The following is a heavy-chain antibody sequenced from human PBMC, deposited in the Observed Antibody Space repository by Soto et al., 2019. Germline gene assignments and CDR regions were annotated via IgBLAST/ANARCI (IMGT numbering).Heavy chain of an antibody. V-gene: IGHV3-15*07. D-gene: IGHD2-15*01. CDR2: IKSKTDGGTI. Sequence: EVQLVESGGGLVKPGESLRLSCAASDLSFSNAYINWVRQAPGKGLEWVGRIKSKTDGGTIDYAAPGKGRFIISRDASRNTVYLQMNSRKTEDTAVYYCTTRGALGYWGQGTLVTVSS. CDR3: TTRGALGY. CDR1: DLSFSNAY. J-gene: IGHJ4*02.